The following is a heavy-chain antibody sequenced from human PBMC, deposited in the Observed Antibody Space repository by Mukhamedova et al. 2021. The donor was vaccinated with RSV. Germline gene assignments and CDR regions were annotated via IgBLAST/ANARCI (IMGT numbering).Heavy chain of an antibody. V-gene: IGHV3-21*01. CDR3: ARDLRFLEWFGGSHAFDI. CDR2: SSYI. J-gene: IGHJ3*02. Sequence: SSYIYYADSVKGRFTISRDNAKNSLYLQMNSLRAEDTAVYYCARDLRFLEWFGGSHAFDIWGQGTMVTASS. D-gene: IGHD3-3*01.